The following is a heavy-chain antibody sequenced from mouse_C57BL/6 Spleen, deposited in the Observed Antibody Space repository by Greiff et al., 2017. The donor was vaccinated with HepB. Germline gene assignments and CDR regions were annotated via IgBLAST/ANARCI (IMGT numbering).Heavy chain of an antibody. J-gene: IGHJ4*01. D-gene: IGHD1-1*01. V-gene: IGHV3-6*01. CDR2: ISYDGSN. Sequence: DVKLQESGPGLVKPSQSLSLTCSVTGYSITSGYYWNWIRQFPGNKLEWMGYISYDGSNNYNPSLKNRISITRDTSKNQFFLKLNSVTTEDTATYYCARDYYGSSYGMDYWGQGTSVTVSS. CDR3: ARDYYGSSYGMDY. CDR1: GYSITSGYY.